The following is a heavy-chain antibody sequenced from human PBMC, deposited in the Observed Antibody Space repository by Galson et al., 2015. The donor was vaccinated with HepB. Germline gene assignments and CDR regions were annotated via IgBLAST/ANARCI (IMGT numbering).Heavy chain of an antibody. V-gene: IGHV3-30-3*01. CDR2: ISYDGSDK. CDR3: ATTLGEQQLVGGFSGWYGPLDY. CDR1: GFTFSSSA. D-gene: IGHD6-13*01. J-gene: IGHJ4*02. Sequence: SLRLSCAASGFTFSSSAMHWVRQAPGQGLEWGAVISYDGSDKYYADSVKGRFTISRDNSKNTLYLQMNSLRAEDTAVYYCATTLGEQQLVGGFSGWYGPLDYWGQGTLVTVSS.